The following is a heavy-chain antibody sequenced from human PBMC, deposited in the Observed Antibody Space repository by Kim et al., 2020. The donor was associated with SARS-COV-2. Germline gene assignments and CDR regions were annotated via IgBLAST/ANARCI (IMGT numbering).Heavy chain of an antibody. Sequence: SETLSLTCTVSGGSISSYYWSWIRQPPGKGLEWIGYIYYSGSTNYNPSLKSRVTISVDTSKNQFSLKLSSVTAADTAVYYCARGGWLDFDYWGQGTLVTVSS. V-gene: IGHV4-59*01. D-gene: IGHD6-19*01. CDR3: ARGGWLDFDY. CDR2: IYYSGST. CDR1: GGSISSYY. J-gene: IGHJ4*02.